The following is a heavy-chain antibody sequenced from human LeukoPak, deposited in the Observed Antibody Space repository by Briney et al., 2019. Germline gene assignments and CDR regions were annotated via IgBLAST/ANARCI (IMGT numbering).Heavy chain of an antibody. CDR1: GGSISSYY. D-gene: IGHD3-10*01. V-gene: IGHV4-59*08. CDR3: ARHHYYYASGSGFDS. Sequence: ETLSLTCTVSGGSISSYYWSWIRQPPGKGLEWIGYIYYSGSTSYNPSLKSRVTISVDTSKNQFSLRLSSVTAADTAVYYCARHHYYYASGSGFDSWGQGTLVTVSS. J-gene: IGHJ4*02. CDR2: IYYSGST.